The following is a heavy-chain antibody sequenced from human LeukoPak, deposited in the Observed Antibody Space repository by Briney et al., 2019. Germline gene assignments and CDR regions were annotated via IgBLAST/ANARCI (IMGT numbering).Heavy chain of an antibody. CDR3: ARGVVVVAATAGVWFDP. Sequence: ASVKVSCKASGGTFSSYAISWVRQAPGQGLEWMGGIIPIFGTANYAQKFQGRVTITADKSTSTAYMELSSLRSEDTAVYYCARGVVVVAATAGVWFDPWGQGTLVTVSS. D-gene: IGHD2-15*01. V-gene: IGHV1-69*06. CDR2: IIPIFGTA. J-gene: IGHJ5*02. CDR1: GGTFSSYA.